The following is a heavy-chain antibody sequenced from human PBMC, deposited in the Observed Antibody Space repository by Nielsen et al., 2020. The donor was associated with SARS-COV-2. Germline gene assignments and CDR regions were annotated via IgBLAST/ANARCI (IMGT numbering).Heavy chain of an antibody. CDR1: GYTSTNFH. J-gene: IGHJ4*02. V-gene: IGHV1-3*01. Sequence: ASVKVSCKASGYTSTNFHIHWVRQAPGQSLEWMGWIQVGSGNTKYSQNFQGRVTITRDRSASTAYMDLISLTSEDTGVYYCVRDDGNSYLFDYWGQGTLVTVSS. CDR2: IQVGSGNT. D-gene: IGHD5-24*01. CDR3: VRDDGNSYLFDY.